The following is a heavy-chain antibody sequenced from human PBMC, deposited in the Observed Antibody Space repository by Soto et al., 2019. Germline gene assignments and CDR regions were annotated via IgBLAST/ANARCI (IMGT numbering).Heavy chain of an antibody. Sequence: GGSLRLSCEVPGFTFISYWMSWIRQPPGKGLEWVANIKQDGSETHYVDSVKGRFTISRDNAKNLLFLQMKSLRVEDTAVYYCVRDSRAFQPRWGQGTLVTV. D-gene: IGHD2-2*01. CDR2: IKQDGSET. V-gene: IGHV3-7*03. CDR3: VRDSRAFQPR. J-gene: IGHJ4*02. CDR1: GFTFISYW.